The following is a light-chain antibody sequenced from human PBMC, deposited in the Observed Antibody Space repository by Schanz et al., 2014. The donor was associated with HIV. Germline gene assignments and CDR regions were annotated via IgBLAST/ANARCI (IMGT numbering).Light chain of an antibody. Sequence: EVVLTQSPVTLSLSPGERATLSCRASQSLDSKFLAWYQHKPGQPPRLLIYAASTRATDIPDRFSGSGSGTDFTLTINRLEPEDVAVYYCQQRSNWPRTFGPGTKVDIK. CDR1: QSLDSKF. V-gene: IGKV3D-20*02. CDR2: AAS. CDR3: QQRSNWPRT. J-gene: IGKJ3*01.